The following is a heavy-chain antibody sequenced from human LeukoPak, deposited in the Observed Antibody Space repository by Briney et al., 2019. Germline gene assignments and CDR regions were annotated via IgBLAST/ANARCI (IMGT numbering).Heavy chain of an antibody. CDR2: IYYSGST. CDR1: GGSVSSGSYY. V-gene: IGHV4-61*01. D-gene: IGHD3-10*01. CDR3: AGDYYGSGSYYDRLIDY. J-gene: IGHJ4*02. Sequence: SETLSLTCTVSGGSVSSGSYYWSWIRQPPGKGLEWIGYIYYSGSTNYSPSLKSRVTISLDTSKNQFSLKLSSVTAADTAVYYCAGDYYGSGSYYDRLIDYWGQGTLVTVSS.